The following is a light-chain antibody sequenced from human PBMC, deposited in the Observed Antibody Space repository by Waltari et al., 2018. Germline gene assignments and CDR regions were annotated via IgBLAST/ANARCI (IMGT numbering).Light chain of an antibody. V-gene: IGKV3-11*01. CDR1: QSVDTY. CDR2: GAS. J-gene: IGKJ2*03. Sequence: EIVLTQSPATLSLSPGERATLSCRASQSVDTYLAWYQYKPGQAPRLLIYGASNRATGIPARFSGSGSGSDFTLTISRLEPDDFAVYYCQQRRDWYSFGQGTKLEIK. CDR3: QQRRDWYS.